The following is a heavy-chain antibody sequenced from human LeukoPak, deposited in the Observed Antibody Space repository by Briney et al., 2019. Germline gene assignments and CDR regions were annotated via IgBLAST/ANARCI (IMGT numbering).Heavy chain of an antibody. D-gene: IGHD3-10*01. CDR2: FDPEDGGT. CDR1: GYTLTELS. Sequence: ASVKVSCKVSGYTLTELSMHWVRQAPGKGLEWMGGFDPEDGGTIYAQKFQGRVTMTEDTSTDTAYMELSSLRSEDTAVYYCATDVYGSGSYSYYYYGMDVWGQGTTVTVSS. J-gene: IGHJ6*02. V-gene: IGHV1-24*01. CDR3: ATDVYGSGSYSYYYYGMDV.